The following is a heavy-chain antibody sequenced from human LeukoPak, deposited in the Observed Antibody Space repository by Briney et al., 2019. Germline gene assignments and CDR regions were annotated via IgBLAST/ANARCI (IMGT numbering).Heavy chain of an antibody. V-gene: IGHV3-23*01. D-gene: IGHD1-26*01. CDR2: IYGSGVSI. J-gene: IGHJ4*02. CDR1: GFTFKNYV. Sequence: PGGSLRLSCVVSGFTFKNYVMNWVRQAPGKGLEWLATIYGSGVSISYADSVKGRFTISRDNSNNTLYLQMNSLRSEDTAMYYCAKDLGWELPAEAYWGQGILVTVSS. CDR3: AKDLGWELPAEAY.